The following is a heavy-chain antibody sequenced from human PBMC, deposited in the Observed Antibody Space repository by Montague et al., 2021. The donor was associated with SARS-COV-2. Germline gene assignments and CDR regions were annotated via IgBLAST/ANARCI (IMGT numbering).Heavy chain of an antibody. CDR1: GFTFSNYF. Sequence: SLRLSCAASGFTFSNYFMNWVRQAPGQGLEWVSSLSGSSTHRYHSDSLKGRFTISRDNAKNSLYLQINSLRAEDTAVYYCARGYLDVWSGNHYGMDVWGQGTTVTVSS. CDR2: LSGSSTHR. D-gene: IGHD3-3*01. J-gene: IGHJ6*02. V-gene: IGHV3-21*01. CDR3: ARGYLDVWSGNHYGMDV.